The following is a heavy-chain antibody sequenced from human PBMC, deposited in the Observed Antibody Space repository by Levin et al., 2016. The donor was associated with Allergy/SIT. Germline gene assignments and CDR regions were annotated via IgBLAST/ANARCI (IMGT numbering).Heavy chain of an antibody. CDR2: INPSGGST. J-gene: IGHJ6*02. D-gene: IGHD3-10*01. Sequence: ASVKVSCKASGYTFTSYYMHWVRQAPGQGLEWMGIINPSGGSTSYAQKFQGRVTMTRDTSTSTVYMELSSLRSEDTAVYYCARERSYYGSGSYYYYYGMDVWGQGTTVTVSS. CDR1: GYTFTSYY. V-gene: IGHV1-46*01. CDR3: ARERSYYGSGSYYYYYGMDV.